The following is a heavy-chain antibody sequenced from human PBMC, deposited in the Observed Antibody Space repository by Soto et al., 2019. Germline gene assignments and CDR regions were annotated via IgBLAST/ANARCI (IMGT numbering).Heavy chain of an antibody. V-gene: IGHV3-21*01. CDR2: ISSSSSYI. Sequence: PGGSLRLSCAASGFTFSSYSMNWVRQAPGKGLEWVSSISSSSSYIYYADSVKGRFTISRDNAKNSLYLQMNSLRAEDTAVYYCARDQNIAAAGTEPRLLGHWGQGTLVTVSS. CDR3: ARDQNIAAAGTEPRLLGH. CDR1: GFTFSSYS. D-gene: IGHD6-13*01. J-gene: IGHJ5*02.